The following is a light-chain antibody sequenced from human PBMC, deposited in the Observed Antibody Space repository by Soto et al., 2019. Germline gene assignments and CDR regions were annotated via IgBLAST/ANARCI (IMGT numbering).Light chain of an antibody. Sequence: SVLTQPPSASGSPGQSVTISCTGTSSDVGAYNYVSWYQQLPGKAPKLIIYEVSKRPSGVPDRFSGSKSGNTASLTVSGLQAEDEADYYCTSYAGTYSFFYVFGTGTKVT. J-gene: IGLJ1*01. CDR2: EVS. CDR3: TSYAGTYSFFYV. V-gene: IGLV2-8*01. CDR1: SSDVGAYNY.